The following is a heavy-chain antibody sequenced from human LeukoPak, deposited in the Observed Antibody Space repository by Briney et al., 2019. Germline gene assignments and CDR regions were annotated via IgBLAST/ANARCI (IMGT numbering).Heavy chain of an antibody. D-gene: IGHD4-17*01. CDR2: ISSSGSTI. J-gene: IGHJ6*03. Sequence: PGGSLRISCAASGFTFSSYEMNWVRQAPGKGLEWVSYISSSGSTIYYADSVKGRFTISRDNAKNSLYLQMNSLRAEDTAVYYCARVTHDYGVAYYYYYMDVWGKGTTVTVSS. CDR3: ARVTHDYGVAYYYYYMDV. V-gene: IGHV3-48*03. CDR1: GFTFSSYE.